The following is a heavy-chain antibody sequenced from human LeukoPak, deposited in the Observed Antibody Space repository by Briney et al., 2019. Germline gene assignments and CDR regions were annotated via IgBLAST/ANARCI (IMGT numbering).Heavy chain of an antibody. V-gene: IGHV3-49*04. J-gene: IGHJ3*02. Sequence: GRSLRLSCTAPGFTFGYYAMSSVRQAPGKGLEWVGFMKSRTYGGTTEYAASVKSRFTISRDDSKSIAYLQMNSLKTEGTAVYYCSKDILDIWGQGTLVTVSS. CDR1: GFTFGYYA. CDR3: SKDILDI. CDR2: MKSRTYGGTT.